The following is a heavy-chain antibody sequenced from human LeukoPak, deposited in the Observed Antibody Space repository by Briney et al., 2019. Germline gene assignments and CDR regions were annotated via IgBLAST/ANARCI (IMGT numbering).Heavy chain of an antibody. J-gene: IGHJ5*02. CDR1: GGSFSGYY. Sequence: SETLSLTCAVYGGSFSGYYWSWIRQPPGKGLEWIGEINHSGSTNYNPSLKSRVTISVDTSKNQFSLKLSSVTAADTAVYYCARGAIRRGYSYGYILSQGHWFDPWGQGTLVTVSS. D-gene: IGHD5-18*01. CDR2: INHSGST. V-gene: IGHV4-34*01. CDR3: ARGAIRRGYSYGYILSQGHWFDP.